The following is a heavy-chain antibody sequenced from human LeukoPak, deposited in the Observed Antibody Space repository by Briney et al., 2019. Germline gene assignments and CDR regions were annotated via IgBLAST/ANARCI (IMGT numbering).Heavy chain of an antibody. CDR3: ARDALYSGSYWGYFDY. CDR1: GYTFTSYY. J-gene: IGHJ4*02. D-gene: IGHD1-26*01. V-gene: IGHV1-46*01. Sequence: ASVKVSCKASGYTFTSYYMHWVRQAPGQGLEWMGIINPSGGSTSYAQKFQGRVTMTRDTSTSTVYMELSSLRSEDTAVYYRARDALYSGSYWGYFDYWGQGTLVTVSS. CDR2: INPSGGST.